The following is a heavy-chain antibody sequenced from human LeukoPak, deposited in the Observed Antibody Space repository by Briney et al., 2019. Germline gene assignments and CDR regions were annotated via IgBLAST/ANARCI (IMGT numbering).Heavy chain of an antibody. CDR2: ISWNSGTK. V-gene: IGHV3-9*01. Sequence: GGSLRLSCAAYGFNLNDYAMHWVRQAPEKGLEWVSGISWNSGTKDYADSVKGRFTISRDNAKKSLYLQMNSLRPEDTALYYCAKAAGDWYFDLWGRGTLVSVSS. J-gene: IGHJ2*01. CDR3: AKAAGDWYFDL. D-gene: IGHD6-19*01. CDR1: GFNLNDYA.